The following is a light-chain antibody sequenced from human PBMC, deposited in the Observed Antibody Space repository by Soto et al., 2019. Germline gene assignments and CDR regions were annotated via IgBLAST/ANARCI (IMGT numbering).Light chain of an antibody. CDR1: SSDVGGYNY. Sequence: VLTQPASVSGSPGQSITISCTGTSSDVGGYNYVSWYQQHPGKAPKLMIYEVRERPSGVPDRFSGSKSGNTASLTVSGLQAEDEADYYCSSYAGNNNLLFGGGTKLTVL. CDR2: EVR. J-gene: IGLJ2*01. V-gene: IGLV2-8*01. CDR3: SSYAGNNNLL.